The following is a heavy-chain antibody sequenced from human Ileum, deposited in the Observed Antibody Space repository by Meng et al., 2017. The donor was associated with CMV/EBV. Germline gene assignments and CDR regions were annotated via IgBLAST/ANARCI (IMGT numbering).Heavy chain of an antibody. CDR1: GFTFSGSG. D-gene: IGHD2-15*01. V-gene: IGHV3-73*01. CDR2: IRSKANSYAT. J-gene: IGHJ6*02. Sequence: GGSLRLSCAASGFTFSGSGMHWVRQASGKGLEWVGRIRSKANSYATAYAATVKGRFTISRDESKNAAYLQMNSRKAEDTAVYYCTTQDIVVVVANGMDVWGQGTTVTVSS. CDR3: TTQDIVVVVANGMDV.